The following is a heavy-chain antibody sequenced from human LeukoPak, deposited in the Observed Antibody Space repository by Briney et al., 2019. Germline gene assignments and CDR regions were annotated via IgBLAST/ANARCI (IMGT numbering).Heavy chain of an antibody. CDR3: YGEH. V-gene: IGHV3-74*01. J-gene: IGHJ4*02. CDR2: VDNDGSGT. Sequence: GGSLRLSCAASGFSFSNYWMHWVRQVPGKGLVWVSRVDNDGSGTTYADSVKGRFTISRDNAKNTMYLQMNSLYCARSQRGYSYGEHWGQGTPVTVSS. CDR1: GFSFSNYW. D-gene: IGHD5-18*01.